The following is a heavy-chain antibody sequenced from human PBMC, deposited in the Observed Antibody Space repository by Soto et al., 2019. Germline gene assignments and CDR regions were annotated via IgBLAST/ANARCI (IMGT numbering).Heavy chain of an antibody. V-gene: IGHV3-30*18. CDR3: AKDPQHYDILTGYSF. D-gene: IGHD3-9*01. J-gene: IGHJ4*02. CDR1: GFTFSSYG. Sequence: QVQLVESGGGVVQPGRSLRLSCAASGFTFSSYGMHWVRQAPGKGLEWVAVISYDGSNKYYADSVKGRFTISRDNSKTTRDLHMNSLRAEDTAVYYCAKDPQHYDILTGYSFWGQGTLVTVSS. CDR2: ISYDGSNK.